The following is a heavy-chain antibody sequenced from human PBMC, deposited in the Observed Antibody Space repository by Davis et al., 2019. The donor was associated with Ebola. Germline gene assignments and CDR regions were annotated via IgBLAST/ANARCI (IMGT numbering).Heavy chain of an antibody. Sequence: PGGSLRLSCAASGFTFSSYSMNWVRQAPGKGLEWVSYISSSSTIYYADSVKGRFTISRDNAKNSLYLQMNSLKTEDTAVYYCTRRGCSSTSCYSDYYYYGMDVWGQGTTVTVSS. V-gene: IGHV3-48*01. CDR1: GFTFSSYS. CDR2: ISSSSTI. CDR3: TRRGCSSTSCYSDYYYYGMDV. D-gene: IGHD2-2*01. J-gene: IGHJ6*02.